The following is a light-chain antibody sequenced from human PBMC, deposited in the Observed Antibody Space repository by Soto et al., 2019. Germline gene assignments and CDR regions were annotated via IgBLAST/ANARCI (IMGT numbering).Light chain of an antibody. Sequence: EIVLTQSPATLSLSPGERATLSCRASQSVSNYLAWYQQKPGQAPRLLISDASNRATGIPARFSGSGSGTDFTLTTSSLEAEDSAVYYCQQRSNWPSITFGQGTRLETK. CDR3: QQRSNWPSIT. CDR1: QSVSNY. CDR2: DAS. J-gene: IGKJ5*01. V-gene: IGKV3-11*01.